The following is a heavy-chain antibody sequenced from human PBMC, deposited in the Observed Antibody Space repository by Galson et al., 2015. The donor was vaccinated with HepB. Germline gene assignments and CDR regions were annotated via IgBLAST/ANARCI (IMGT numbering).Heavy chain of an antibody. CDR3: ARTPYYGSGRYYNGWFDP. CDR2: INTNTGKP. CDR1: GYTFNNFA. Sequence: SVKVSCKASGYTFNNFAVNWVRQAPGQDLEWMGWINTNTGKPTYAQGFTGRFVFSLDTSVTTAYLQISSLKAEDIAVYYCARTPYYGSGRYYNGWFDPWGQGTLVTVSS. V-gene: IGHV7-4-1*02. J-gene: IGHJ5*02. D-gene: IGHD3-10*01.